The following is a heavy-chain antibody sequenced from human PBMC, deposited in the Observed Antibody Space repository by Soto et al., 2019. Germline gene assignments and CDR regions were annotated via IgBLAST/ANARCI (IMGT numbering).Heavy chain of an antibody. CDR1: GGSISSYY. CDR3: ARGTGYSSGWYGY. D-gene: IGHD6-19*01. CDR2: SYYSGST. V-gene: IGHV4-59*01. J-gene: IGHJ4*02. Sequence: QVQLQESGPGLVKPSETLSLTCTVSGGSISSYYWSWIRQPPGKGLEWIGYSYYSGSTNYNPSIKSRVTISVDTSKNQFSLKLSSVTAADTAVYYCARGTGYSSGWYGYWGQGTLVTVSS.